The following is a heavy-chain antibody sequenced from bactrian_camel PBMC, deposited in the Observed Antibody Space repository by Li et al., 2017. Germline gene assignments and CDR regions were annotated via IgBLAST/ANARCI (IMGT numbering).Heavy chain of an antibody. CDR3: AKALGGGNYYTGEYNY. D-gene: IGHD2*01. CDR1: KFTFSAYD. CDR2: IYSDGTKDGTNT. Sequence: HVQLVESGGGSEQAGGSLRLSCAASKFTFSAYDMSWVRQAPGKGPEWVSSIYSDGTKDGTNTYYVDSVKGRFTVSRDNAKSTLYLQMNSLKSEDTALYYCAKALGGGNYYTGEYNYWGQGTQVTVS. V-gene: IGHV3-2*01. J-gene: IGHJ4*01.